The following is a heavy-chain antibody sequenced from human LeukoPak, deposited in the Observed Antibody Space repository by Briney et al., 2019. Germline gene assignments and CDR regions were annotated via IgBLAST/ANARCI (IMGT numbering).Heavy chain of an antibody. J-gene: IGHJ4*02. CDR1: GFTFSSYW. CDR3: AKGARGVTPVYYSDY. V-gene: IGHV3-74*01. Sequence: PRGSLRLSCAASGFTFSSYWMHWVCQAPGKGLVWVSRINSDGSSTSYADSVKGRFTISRDTAKNTLYLQMNSLRAEDTAVYYCAKGARGVTPVYYSDYWGQGNLVTVSS. D-gene: IGHD4-23*01. CDR2: INSDGSST.